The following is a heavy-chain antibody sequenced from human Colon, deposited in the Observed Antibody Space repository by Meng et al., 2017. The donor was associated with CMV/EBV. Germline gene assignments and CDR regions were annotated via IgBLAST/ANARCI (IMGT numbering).Heavy chain of an antibody. V-gene: IGHV2-5*01. CDR3: AHTAWIQGYWYFDL. CDR2: IYWNDDK. CDR1: GFSLSTSGAA. D-gene: IGHD5-18*01. J-gene: IGHJ2*01. Sequence: FSGFSLSTSGAAVGWIRQPPGKALEWLALIYWNDDKRYSPSLMNRLTITKDTSKNQVVLIVTNMDPVDTATYYCAHTAWIQGYWYFDLWGRGTLVTVSS.